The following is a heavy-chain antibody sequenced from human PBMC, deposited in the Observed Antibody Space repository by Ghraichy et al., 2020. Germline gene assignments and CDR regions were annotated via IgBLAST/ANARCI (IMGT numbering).Heavy chain of an antibody. CDR3: TKDKEVGLGDRGFDY. Sequence: GGSLRLSCAASGFTFDDHAMHWVRQAPGRGLEWVSHIRWNSALIGYADSVRGRFTISRDNAKSSLYLQMNSLRPEDTALYYCTKDKEVGLGDRGFDYWGQGALVTVSS. J-gene: IGHJ4*02. D-gene: IGHD3-16*01. CDR1: GFTFDDHA. CDR2: IRWNSALI. V-gene: IGHV3-9*01.